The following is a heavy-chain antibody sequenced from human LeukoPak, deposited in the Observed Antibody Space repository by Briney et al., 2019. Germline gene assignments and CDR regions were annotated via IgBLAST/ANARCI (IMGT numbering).Heavy chain of an antibody. V-gene: IGHV4-38-2*02. CDR2: IYHSGST. CDR3: ARGRVSSSTWHSTYYYYFYMDV. J-gene: IGHJ6*03. Sequence: SETLSLTCTVSGYPISSGYYWGWIRQPPGKGLEWIGSIYHSGSTYYNPSLKSRVTISVDTSKNQFSLKLSSVTAADTAVYFCARGRVSSSTWHSTYYYYFYMDVWGKGTTVTVSS. CDR1: GYPISSGYY. D-gene: IGHD4-11*01.